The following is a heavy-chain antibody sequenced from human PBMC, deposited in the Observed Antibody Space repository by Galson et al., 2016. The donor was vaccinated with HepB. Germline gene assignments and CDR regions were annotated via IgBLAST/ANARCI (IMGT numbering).Heavy chain of an antibody. CDR2: IKQDGSEK. Sequence: SLRLSCAASGFTFRTYWMNWVRQAPGRGLEWVANIKQDGSEKYYVDSVKGRFTISRDNAKNSLYLQMNSLRAEDTAVYYCARSPRLAYYYYAMDVWAQGTTVTVSS. CDR1: GFTFRTYW. D-gene: IGHD6-25*01. V-gene: IGHV3-7*01. CDR3: ARSPRLAYYYYAMDV. J-gene: IGHJ6*02.